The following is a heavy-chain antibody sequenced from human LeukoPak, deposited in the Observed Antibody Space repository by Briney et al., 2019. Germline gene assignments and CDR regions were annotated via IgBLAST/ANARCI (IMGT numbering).Heavy chain of an antibody. CDR2: IWYDGSNK. CDR1: GLTFSSYG. J-gene: IGHJ4*02. CDR3: ARDEALVVVNPTIDY. Sequence: PGGSLRLSCAASGLTFSSYGMHWVRQAPGKGLEWVAVIWYDGSNKYYADSAKGRFTISRDNSKNTLYLQMNSLRAEDTAVYYCARDEALVVVNPTIDYWGQGTLVTVSS. V-gene: IGHV3-33*01. D-gene: IGHD3-22*01.